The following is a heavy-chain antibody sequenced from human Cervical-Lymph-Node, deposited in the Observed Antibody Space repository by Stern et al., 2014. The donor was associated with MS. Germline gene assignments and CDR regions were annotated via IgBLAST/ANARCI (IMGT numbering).Heavy chain of an antibody. CDR3: ARVYDSTLYQIPLDH. V-gene: IGHV3-30-3*01. J-gene: IGHJ4*02. Sequence: VQLVESGGGVVQPGRSLRLSCEASGFTFSNYAMHWVRQAPGKGLEWVAVILFDGSNTYYADSVQGRFTISRDNSNNTLSLQMNSLRTEDTAVYYCARVYDSTLYQIPLDHWGQGSLVTVSS. CDR1: GFTFSNYA. CDR2: ILFDGSNT. D-gene: IGHD3-22*01.